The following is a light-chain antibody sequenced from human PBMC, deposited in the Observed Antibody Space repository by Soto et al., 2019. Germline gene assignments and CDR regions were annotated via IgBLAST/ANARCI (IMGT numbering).Light chain of an antibody. J-gene: IGKJ1*01. CDR3: QQGNNWPPT. CDR2: DAS. Sequence: EIEMTQSPSSLSASAGDKATLSCRASQGISSWLAWYQQNPGKAPRLLIYDASILQSGVPARFSGTGSETDFTLTISSLEPEDFATYYCQQGNNWPPTFGQGTKLEIK. CDR1: QGISSW. V-gene: IGKV1-12*01.